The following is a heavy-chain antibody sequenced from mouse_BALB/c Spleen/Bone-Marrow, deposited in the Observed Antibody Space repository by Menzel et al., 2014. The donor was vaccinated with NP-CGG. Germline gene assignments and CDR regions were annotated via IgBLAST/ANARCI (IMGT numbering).Heavy chain of an antibody. CDR2: IIPSNDVT. J-gene: IGHJ4*01. CDR1: GYTFTSYV. D-gene: IGHD3-3*01. CDR3: ARKRGRATDK. Sequence: VQLKESGPELVKPGASVKMSCKASGYTFTSYVMHWVKQKPGQGLEWIGYIIPSNDVTKYNEKFKGKATLTSDKSSSTAYRELSSLTSENAAVYYCARKRGRATDKCGPGTSVTVSA. V-gene: IGHV1-14*01.